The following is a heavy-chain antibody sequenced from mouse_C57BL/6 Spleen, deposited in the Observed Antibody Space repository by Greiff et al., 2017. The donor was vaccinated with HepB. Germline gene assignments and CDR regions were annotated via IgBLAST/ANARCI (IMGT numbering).Heavy chain of an antibody. J-gene: IGHJ3*01. CDR1: GFSLTSYG. V-gene: IGHV2-4*01. CDR3: GGGSPWFAD. Sequence: VQLVESGPGLVQPSQSLSITCTVSGFSLTSYGVHWVRQPPGKGLEWLGVIWSGGSTDYNAAFISRLSISKDNSKSQVFFKMNSLQAADTAIYYCGGGSPWFADWGQGTLVTVSA. D-gene: IGHD1-1*01. CDR2: IWSGGST.